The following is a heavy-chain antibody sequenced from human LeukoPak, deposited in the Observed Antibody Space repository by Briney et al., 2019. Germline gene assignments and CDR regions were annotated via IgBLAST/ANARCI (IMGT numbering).Heavy chain of an antibody. D-gene: IGHD3-22*01. Sequence: SETLSLTCAASGGSISSSNWWSWVRQPPGKGLEWIGEIYHSGSTNYNPSLKSRVTISVDKSKNQFSLKLSSVTAADTAVYYCARGQHYYDSSGSFDYWGQGTLVTVSS. CDR1: GGSISSSNW. V-gene: IGHV4-4*02. CDR3: ARGQHYYDSSGSFDY. CDR2: IYHSGST. J-gene: IGHJ4*02.